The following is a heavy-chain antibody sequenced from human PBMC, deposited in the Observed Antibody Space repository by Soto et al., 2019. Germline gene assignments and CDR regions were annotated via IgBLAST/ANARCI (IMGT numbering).Heavy chain of an antibody. CDR1: GFTFSSYS. CDR2: ISSSSSYI. CDR3: ARGVAMATINGYYYYYGMDV. Sequence: EVQLVESGGGLVKPGGSLRLSCAASGFTFSSYSMNWVRQAPGKGLEWVSSISSSSSYIYYADSVKGRFTISRDNAKNSLYLKMNSLRAEDTAVYYCARGVAMATINGYYYYYGMDVWGQGTTVTVSS. J-gene: IGHJ6*02. V-gene: IGHV3-21*01. D-gene: IGHD5-12*01.